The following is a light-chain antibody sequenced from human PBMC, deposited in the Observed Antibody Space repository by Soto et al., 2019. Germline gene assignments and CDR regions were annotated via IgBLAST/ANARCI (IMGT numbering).Light chain of an antibody. Sequence: QSALTQPASVSGSPGQSITISCTGTTSDGTDYQYVSWYQHQPGKAPTLIIYEVSNRPPGVSYRFSASKAGNTASLTISELQAEDEADYYCRSYTARHTILFVGGTKVTVL. CDR3: RSYTARHTIL. CDR1: TSDGTDYQY. J-gene: IGLJ2*01. V-gene: IGLV2-14*01. CDR2: EVS.